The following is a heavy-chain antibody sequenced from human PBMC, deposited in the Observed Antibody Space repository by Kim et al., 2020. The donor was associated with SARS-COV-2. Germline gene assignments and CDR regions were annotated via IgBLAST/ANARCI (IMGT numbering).Heavy chain of an antibody. CDR1: GYTFTSYA. V-gene: IGHV1-3*01. J-gene: IGHJ6*02. Sequence: ASVKVSCKASGYTFTSYAMHWVRQAPGQRLEWMGWINAGNGNTKYSQKFQGRVTITRDTSASTAYMELSSLRSEDTAVYYCARVYSVPAAMGPSHYYYYYGMDVWGQGTTVTVSS. CDR2: INAGNGNT. D-gene: IGHD2-2*01. CDR3: ARVYSVPAAMGPSHYYYYYGMDV.